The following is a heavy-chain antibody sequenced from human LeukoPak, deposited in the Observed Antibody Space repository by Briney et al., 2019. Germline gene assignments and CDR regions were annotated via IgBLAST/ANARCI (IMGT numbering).Heavy chain of an antibody. CDR3: ARDLDYGDYGH. J-gene: IGHJ4*02. Sequence: GASVKVSCKASGGTFSSYAISWVRQAPGQGLEWMGGIIPIFGTANYAQKFQGRVTITADESTSTAYMELGSLRSEDTAVYYCARDLDYGDYGHWGQGTLVTVSS. V-gene: IGHV1-69*13. D-gene: IGHD4-17*01. CDR1: GGTFSSYA. CDR2: IIPIFGTA.